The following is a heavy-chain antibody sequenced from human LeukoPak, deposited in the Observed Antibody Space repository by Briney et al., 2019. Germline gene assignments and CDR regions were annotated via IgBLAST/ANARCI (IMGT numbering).Heavy chain of an antibody. CDR3: AKDFVVVPAAIRASYYYYYGMDV. Sequence: PGASLRLSCAASGFTFSSYAMSWVRQAPGKGLEWVSAISGSGGSTYYADSVKGRFTISRDNSKNTLYLQMNSLRAEDTAVYYCAKDFVVVPAAIRASYYYYYGMDVRGQGTTVTVSS. CDR1: GFTFSSYA. D-gene: IGHD2-2*02. CDR2: ISGSGGST. V-gene: IGHV3-23*01. J-gene: IGHJ6*02.